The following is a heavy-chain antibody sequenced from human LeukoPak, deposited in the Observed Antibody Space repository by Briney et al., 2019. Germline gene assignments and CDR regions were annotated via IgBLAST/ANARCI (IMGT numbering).Heavy chain of an antibody. V-gene: IGHV3-15*01. J-gene: IGHJ4*02. CDR2: IKSKTDGGAT. D-gene: IGHD2-21*02. CDR1: GFTFSNAW. Sequence: NPGGSLRLSCAASGFTFSNAWMSWVRQAPGKGLEWVGRIKSKTDGGATDYAAPVKGRFTISRDDSKNTLYLQMNSLKTEDTAVYYCTTDSIVVVTAKDDYWGQGTLVTVSS. CDR3: TTDSIVVVTAKDDY.